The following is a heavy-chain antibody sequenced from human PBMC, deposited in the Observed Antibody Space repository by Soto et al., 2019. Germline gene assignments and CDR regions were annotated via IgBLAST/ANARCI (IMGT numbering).Heavy chain of an antibody. J-gene: IGHJ4*02. CDR2: IYYSGST. D-gene: IGHD6-19*01. Sequence: QVQLQESGPGLVKPSETLSLTCTVSGGSISSYYWSWIRQPPGKGLEWIGYIYYSGSTNYNPSLRGRXXIXVXXSKNQFSLKLSSVTAADTAVYYCARSGGRLQHSDYWGQGTLVTVSS. CDR1: GGSISSYY. CDR3: ARSGGRLQHSDY. V-gene: IGHV4-59*08.